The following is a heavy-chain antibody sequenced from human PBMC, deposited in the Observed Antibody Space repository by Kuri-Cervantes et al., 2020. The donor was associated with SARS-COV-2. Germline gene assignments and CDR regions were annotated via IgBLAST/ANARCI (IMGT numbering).Heavy chain of an antibody. J-gene: IGHJ3*02. D-gene: IGHD3-10*01. CDR3: AKGYRITMVRVGAFDI. CDR1: GFTSSSYA. V-gene: IGHV3-23*01. Sequence: GGSLTLSCAASGFTSSSYAMSWVRQAPGKGLEWVSAISGSGGSTYYADSVKGRFTISRDNSKNTLYLQMNSLRAEDTAVYYCAKGYRITMVRVGAFDIWGQGTMVTVSS. CDR2: ISGSGGST.